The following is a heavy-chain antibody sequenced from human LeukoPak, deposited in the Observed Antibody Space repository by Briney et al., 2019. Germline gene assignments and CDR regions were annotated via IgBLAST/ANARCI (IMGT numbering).Heavy chain of an antibody. J-gene: IGHJ4*02. CDR2: ISSTSSTI. CDR1: GFTFTSYA. D-gene: IGHD3-16*01. Sequence: GGSLRLSCAASGFTFTSYAMNWVRQTPGKGLEWVSYISSTSSTIYYADSVKGRFTISRDNAKSSLYLQMNSLRDEDTAVYYCAREDYGTFDYWGQGTLVTVSS. V-gene: IGHV3-48*02. CDR3: AREDYGTFDY.